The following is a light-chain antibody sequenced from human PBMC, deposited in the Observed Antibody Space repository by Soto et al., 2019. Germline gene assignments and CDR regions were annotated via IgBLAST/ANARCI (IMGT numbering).Light chain of an antibody. V-gene: IGKV3-15*01. CDR3: QQYDKWPET. J-gene: IGKJ1*01. Sequence: DILLTQSPATLSVSVGERVTITCLASQSIGDLLAWYQQKPGEAPKLLIYRASYRASGVPARFRGSGSGTEFTLSISSLQPEDFAVYHCQQYDKWPETFGQGTKVDIK. CDR2: RAS. CDR1: QSIGDL.